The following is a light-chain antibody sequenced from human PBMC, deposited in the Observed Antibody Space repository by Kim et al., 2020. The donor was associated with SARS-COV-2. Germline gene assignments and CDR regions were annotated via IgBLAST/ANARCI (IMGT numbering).Light chain of an antibody. CDR1: RSDVGGYNY. J-gene: IGLJ1*01. CDR2: EVS. Sequence: SVTIASTGTRSDVGGYNYVSWYQQHPGTAPKLMIYEVSERPSGVPDRFSGSKSGNTASLTVSGLQAEDEADYYCSSYAGSNTVYVFGTGTKVTVL. V-gene: IGLV2-8*01. CDR3: SSYAGSNTVYV.